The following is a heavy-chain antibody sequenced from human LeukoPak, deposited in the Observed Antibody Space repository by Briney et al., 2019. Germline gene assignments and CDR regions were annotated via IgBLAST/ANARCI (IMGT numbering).Heavy chain of an antibody. Sequence: GASVKASCKASGFTFTRYDINWVRQATGQGLEWMGWMNPNNGNTGYAQTFQGRVTMTRDTFTSTAYMELRSLTSEDTAVYYCVRDGEGLAISVNYWFDLWGQGTLVTVSS. V-gene: IGHV1-8*01. CDR3: VRDGEGLAISVNYWFDL. D-gene: IGHD3-10*01. CDR1: GFTFTRYD. J-gene: IGHJ5*02. CDR2: MNPNNGNT.